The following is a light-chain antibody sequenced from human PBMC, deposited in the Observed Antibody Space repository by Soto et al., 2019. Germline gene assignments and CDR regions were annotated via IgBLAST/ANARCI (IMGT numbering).Light chain of an antibody. V-gene: IGKV3D-20*02. Sequence: EIVLTQSPGTLSLSPGERATLSCMASQSVSSSYLAWYQQKPCQAPRLLIYGASSRATGVPARFSGSGSGTAFTLTISSLEPEDFAVYYCHQRSNWPPDTFGQGTRLEIK. CDR2: GAS. J-gene: IGKJ5*01. CDR1: QSVSSSY. CDR3: HQRSNWPPDT.